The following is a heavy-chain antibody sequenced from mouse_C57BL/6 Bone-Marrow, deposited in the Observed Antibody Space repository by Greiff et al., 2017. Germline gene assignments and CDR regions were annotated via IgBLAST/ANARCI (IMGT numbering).Heavy chain of an antibody. Sequence: EVQRVESGGGLVKPGGSLTLSCAASGFTFSSYAMSWVRQTPEKRLERVATISDGGSYTYYPDHVTGRFTISRDNAKNNLYLQMSHLKSEDTAMYYCARDRVLRYPFAYWGQGTLVTVSA. J-gene: IGHJ3*01. CDR3: ARDRVLRYPFAY. CDR1: GFTFSSYA. V-gene: IGHV5-4*01. CDR2: ISDGGSYT. D-gene: IGHD1-1*01.